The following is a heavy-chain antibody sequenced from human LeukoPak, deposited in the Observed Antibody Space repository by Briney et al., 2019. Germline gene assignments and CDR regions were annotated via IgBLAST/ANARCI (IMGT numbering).Heavy chain of an antibody. J-gene: IGHJ6*04. V-gene: IGHV3-48*03. Sequence: GGSLRLSCAASGSSFYTFAMNWVRQAPGKGLEWVSYISSSGSTIYYADSVKGPFTISRDNAKNSLYLQMNSLRAEDTAVYYCAELGITMIGGVWGKGTTVTISS. CDR2: ISSSGSTI. CDR1: GSSFYTFA. D-gene: IGHD3-10*02. CDR3: AELGITMIGGV.